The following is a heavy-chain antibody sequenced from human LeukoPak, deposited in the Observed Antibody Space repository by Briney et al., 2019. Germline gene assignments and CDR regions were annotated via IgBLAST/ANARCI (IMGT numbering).Heavy chain of an antibody. J-gene: IGHJ4*02. CDR2: IIPILGIA. CDR1: GGTFSSYA. D-gene: IGHD3-10*01. V-gene: IGHV1-69*04. CDR3: ARDGTTMVRGVRYNDY. Sequence: SVKVSCKASGGTFSSYAISWVRQAPGQGLEWMGRIIPILGIANYAQKFQGRVTITADKSTSTAYMELSSLRSEDTAVYYCARDGTTMVRGVRYNDYWGQGTLVTVSS.